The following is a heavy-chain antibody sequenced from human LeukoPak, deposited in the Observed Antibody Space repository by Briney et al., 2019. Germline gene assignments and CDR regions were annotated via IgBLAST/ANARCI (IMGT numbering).Heavy chain of an antibody. Sequence: GASVKVSCEASGYTFTGFHMHWVRQAPGQGLEWMGWINPNSGGTNYAQKFQGRVTMTRDTSISTVYMELSRLRSDDTAVYYCATRRYNWNYERYGGDWFDPWGQGTLVTVSS. CDR2: INPNSGGT. CDR3: ATRRYNWNYERYGGDWFDP. J-gene: IGHJ5*02. CDR1: GYTFTGFH. D-gene: IGHD1-7*01. V-gene: IGHV1-2*02.